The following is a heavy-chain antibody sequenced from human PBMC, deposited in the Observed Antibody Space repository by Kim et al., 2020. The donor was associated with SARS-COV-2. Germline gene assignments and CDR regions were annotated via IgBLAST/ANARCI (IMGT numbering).Heavy chain of an antibody. J-gene: IGHJ4*02. CDR1: GYSFTSYW. Sequence: GESLKISCKGSGYSFTSYWIGWVRQMPGKGLEWMGIIYPGDSDTRYSPSFQGQVTISADKSISTAYLQWSSLKASDTAMYYCARRGVRGFTMVRGADFDYWGQGTLVTVSS. CDR2: IYPGDSDT. D-gene: IGHD3-10*01. V-gene: IGHV5-51*01. CDR3: ARRGVRGFTMVRGADFDY.